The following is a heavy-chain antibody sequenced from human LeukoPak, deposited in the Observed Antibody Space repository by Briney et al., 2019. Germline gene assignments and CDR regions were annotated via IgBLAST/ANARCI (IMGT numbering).Heavy chain of an antibody. CDR1: GGTFSSYA. D-gene: IGHD3-10*01. CDR2: IIPIFGTA. Sequence: SVKVSCKASGGTFSSYAISWVRQAPGQGLEWMGGIIPIFGTANYAQKFQGRVTITADESTSTAYMELSSLRSEDTAVYYCARSATWFGELGDFDYWGQGTLATVSS. CDR3: ARSATWFGELGDFDY. V-gene: IGHV1-69*01. J-gene: IGHJ4*02.